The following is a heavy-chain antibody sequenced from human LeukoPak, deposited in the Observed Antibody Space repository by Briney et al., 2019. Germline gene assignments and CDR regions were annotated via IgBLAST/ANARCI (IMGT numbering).Heavy chain of an antibody. CDR2: IIPIFGTA. Sequence: SVKVSCKASGGTFSSYAISWVRQAPGQGLEWMGGIIPIFGTANYAQKFQGRVTITTDESTSTAYMELSSLRSEDTAVYYCARVVGSSPLGAFDIWGQGTMVTVSS. D-gene: IGHD6-6*01. V-gene: IGHV1-69*05. J-gene: IGHJ3*02. CDR3: ARVVGSSPLGAFDI. CDR1: GGTFSSYA.